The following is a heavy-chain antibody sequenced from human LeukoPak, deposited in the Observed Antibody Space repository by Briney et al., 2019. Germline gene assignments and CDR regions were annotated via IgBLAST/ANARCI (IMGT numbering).Heavy chain of an antibody. CDR3: ARPHHYYGSGSYYFDY. J-gene: IGHJ4*02. CDR1: GRSFSGHY. D-gene: IGHD3-10*01. Sequence: SETLSLTCAVSGRSFSGHYWSWIRQPPGKGLEWIAYIYYSGSTNYNPSLKSRVTISVDTSKNQFSLKLSSVTAADTAVYYCARPHHYYGSGSYYFDYWGQGTLVTVSS. CDR2: IYYSGST. V-gene: IGHV4-59*11.